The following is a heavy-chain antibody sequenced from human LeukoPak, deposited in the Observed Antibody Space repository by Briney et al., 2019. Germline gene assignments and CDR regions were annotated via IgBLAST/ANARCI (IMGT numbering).Heavy chain of an antibody. CDR3: AREYILTGSHFDY. CDR1: GGSISSGGYY. V-gene: IGHV4-31*03. CDR2: IYYSGST. D-gene: IGHD3-9*01. Sequence: SQTLSLTCTVSGGSISSGGYYWSWIRQHPGKGLEWIGYIYYSGSTYYNPSLKSRVTISVDTSKNQFSLKLSSVTAADTAVYYCAREYILTGSHFDYWGQGTLVTVSS. J-gene: IGHJ4*02.